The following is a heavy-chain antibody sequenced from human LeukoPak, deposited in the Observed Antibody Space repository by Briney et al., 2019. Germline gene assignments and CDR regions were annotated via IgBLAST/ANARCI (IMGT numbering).Heavy chain of an antibody. Sequence: PGGSLRLSCAASGFTFSSYSMSWVRQAPGKGLEWVSAISGSGGSTYYADSVKGRFTISRDNSKNTLYLQMNSLRAEDTAVYYCAKIFSSSWKGLFDYWGQGTLVTVSS. CDR2: ISGSGGST. CDR1: GFTFSSYS. J-gene: IGHJ4*02. CDR3: AKIFSSSWKGLFDY. V-gene: IGHV3-23*01. D-gene: IGHD6-13*01.